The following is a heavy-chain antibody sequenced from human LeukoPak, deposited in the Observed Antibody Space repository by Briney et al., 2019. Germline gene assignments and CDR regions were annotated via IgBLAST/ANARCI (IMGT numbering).Heavy chain of an antibody. V-gene: IGHV3-23*01. J-gene: IGHJ4*02. D-gene: IGHD1-14*01. CDR2: IGVSGGNT. Sequence: GGSLRLSCAASGVTFSSYAMSWVRQTPGKGLEWVSSIGVSGGNTYYADSVKGRFTISRDNSKNTLFLQMNTLRAEDTAIYYCSKRSGAGGDFGSFEYWGQGTLVTVSS. CDR3: SKRSGAGGDFGSFEY. CDR1: GVTFSSYA.